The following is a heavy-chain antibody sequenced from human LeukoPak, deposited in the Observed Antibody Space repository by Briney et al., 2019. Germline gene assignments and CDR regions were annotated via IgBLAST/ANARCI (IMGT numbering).Heavy chain of an antibody. CDR1: GGSISSGSYY. Sequence: SETLSLTCTVSGGSISSGSYYWSWIRQPAGKGLEWIGRIYTSGSTNYNPSLKSRVTISVDTSKNQFSLDLSSVTAADTAVYYCARLSFRIPAYAFDIWGQGTMVTVSS. CDR2: IYTSGST. J-gene: IGHJ3*02. D-gene: IGHD2-21*01. CDR3: ARLSFRIPAYAFDI. V-gene: IGHV4-61*02.